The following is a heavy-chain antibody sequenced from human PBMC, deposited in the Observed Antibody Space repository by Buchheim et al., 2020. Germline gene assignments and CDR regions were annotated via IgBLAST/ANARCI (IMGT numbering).Heavy chain of an antibody. Sequence: QVQLVESGGGVVQPGRSLRLSCAASGFTFSSYGMHWVRQAPGKGLEWVAVISYDGSNKYYADSVKGRFTISRDNSKNTLYLQMNSLRAEDTAVYYCAKAAKEDGGRWLQFRPLDYWGQGTL. CDR1: GFTFSSYG. J-gene: IGHJ4*02. D-gene: IGHD5-24*01. CDR3: AKAAKEDGGRWLQFRPLDY. CDR2: ISYDGSNK. V-gene: IGHV3-30*18.